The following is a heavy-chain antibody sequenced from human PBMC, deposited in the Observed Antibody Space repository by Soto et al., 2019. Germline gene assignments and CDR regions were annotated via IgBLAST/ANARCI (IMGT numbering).Heavy chain of an antibody. J-gene: IGHJ4*02. Sequence: RRLSCAASGFTFSDYYMTWIRRAPGKGLEWVSYISNSGSTLYYADSVKGRFTISRDNTKNSLYLQMNSLRAEDTAVYYCAREARGYSKFDYWRQRTLVTVSS. CDR2: ISNSGSTL. V-gene: IGHV3-11*01. CDR1: GFTFSDYY. CDR3: AREARGYSKFDY. D-gene: IGHD2-15*01.